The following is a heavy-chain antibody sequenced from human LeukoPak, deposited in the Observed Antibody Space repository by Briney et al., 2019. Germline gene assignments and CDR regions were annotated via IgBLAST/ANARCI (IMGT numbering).Heavy chain of an antibody. J-gene: IGHJ5*02. CDR3: VREDYAYVGGTYRYWFDP. D-gene: IGHD3-16*02. CDR1: GFTFDDYA. Sequence: GGSLRLSCAASGFTFDDYAMNWVRQAPGKGLEWVSSINTNGGSKYYAHSVKGGYVVSRDNFKDTLSLEMSNLRDEDTAVYYCVREDYAYVGGTYRYWFDPWGQGTLVIVSS. CDR2: INTNGGSK. V-gene: IGHV3-23*01.